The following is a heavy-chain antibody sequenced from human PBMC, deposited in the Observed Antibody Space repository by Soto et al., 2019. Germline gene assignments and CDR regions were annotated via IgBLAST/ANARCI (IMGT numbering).Heavy chain of an antibody. CDR1: GGSISSGAYY. D-gene: IGHD4-4*01. J-gene: IGHJ4*02. CDR3: ARSDNYVPFDH. CDR2: IYYSGFT. Sequence: QVQLQESGPGLVKPSQTLSLTCTVSGGSISSGAYYWSWIRQPPGKGLEWIGYIYYSGFTYYNPSRNGRLTMSVDTSKNQFSLKLSSVIAADTAVYYCARSDNYVPFDHWGQGTLVTVSS. V-gene: IGHV4-30-4*01.